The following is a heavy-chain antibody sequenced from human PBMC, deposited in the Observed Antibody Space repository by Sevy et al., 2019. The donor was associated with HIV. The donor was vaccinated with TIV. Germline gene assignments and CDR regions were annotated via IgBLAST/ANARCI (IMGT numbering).Heavy chain of an antibody. D-gene: IGHD1-7*01. J-gene: IGHJ4*02. V-gene: IGHV3-11*06. Sequence: GGPLRLSCAASGFTFSDYYMSWIRQAPGKGLEWVSDISSGSTYTKYADSVKGRFTISRDNAKNSLYLQMNSLRVEDTAIYYCARDRRNYAGQYFDYWGQGTLVTVSS. CDR3: ARDRRNYAGQYFDY. CDR2: ISSGSTYT. CDR1: GFTFSDYY.